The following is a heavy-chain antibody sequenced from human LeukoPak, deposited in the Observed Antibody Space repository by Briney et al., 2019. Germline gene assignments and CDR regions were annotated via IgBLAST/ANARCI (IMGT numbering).Heavy chain of an antibody. J-gene: IGHJ5*02. V-gene: IGHV4-4*07. CDR1: GGSISSYY. CDR2: VYTSGNT. CDR3: ARDEGIYNWFDP. Sequence: SETLSLTCTVSGGSISSYYWSWIRQPAGKGLEWIGRVYTSGNTNYNPSLKSRVTMSVDTSKNQLSLRLSSVTAADTAVYYCARDEGIYNWFDPWGQGTLVTVSS.